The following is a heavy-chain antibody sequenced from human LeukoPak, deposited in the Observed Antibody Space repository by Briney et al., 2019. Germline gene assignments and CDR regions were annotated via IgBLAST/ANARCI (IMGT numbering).Heavy chain of an antibody. J-gene: IGHJ6*02. CDR2: IYYSGST. D-gene: IGHD3-3*01. CDR1: GGSISSYY. CDR3: GRFLAAFGADYGRAV. V-gene: IGHV4-59*01. Sequence: SETLSLTCTVSGGSISSYYWSWIRQPPGKGLEWIGYIYYSGSTNYNPSLKSRVTISVDTSKNQFSLKLSSVTAADTAVYYCGRFLAAFGADYGRAVGGQGTTVTVSS.